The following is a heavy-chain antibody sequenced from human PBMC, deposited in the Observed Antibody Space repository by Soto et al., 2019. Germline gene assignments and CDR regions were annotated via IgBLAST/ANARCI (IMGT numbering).Heavy chain of an antibody. V-gene: IGHV4-59*01. Sequence: QVQLQESGPGLVKPSETLSLTCTVSGGSISSYYWCWIRQPPGKGLEWIGYIYYSGSTNYNASLNSRFTLSVNTSKNQFSLKLSSVTAADTAVYYCARRYGGNFDYWGQGTMATVSS. CDR1: GGSISSYY. CDR3: ARRYGGNFDY. J-gene: IGHJ4*02. CDR2: IYYSGST. D-gene: IGHD1-26*01.